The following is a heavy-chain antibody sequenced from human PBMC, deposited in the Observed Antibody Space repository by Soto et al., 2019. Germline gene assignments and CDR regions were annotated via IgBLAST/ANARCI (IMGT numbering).Heavy chain of an antibody. V-gene: IGHV4-59*07. CDR2: IYYSGST. Sequence: SVTLSLTCAVHSHSILSYYWSLIRQPPGKGLEWIGYIYYSGSTNYNPSLKSRVTISVDTSKNQFSLKLSSVTAADTAVYYCARYNWGAMGAFDIWGQGTMVT. CDR1: SHSILSYY. CDR3: ARYNWGAMGAFDI. D-gene: IGHD1-1*01. J-gene: IGHJ3*02.